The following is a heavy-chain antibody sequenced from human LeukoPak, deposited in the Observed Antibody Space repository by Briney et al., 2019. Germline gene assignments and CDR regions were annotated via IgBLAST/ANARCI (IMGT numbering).Heavy chain of an antibody. CDR2: INPNSGGT. V-gene: IGHV1-2*04. J-gene: IGHJ3*02. CDR1: GYTFTGYY. CDR3: AREGYYYGSGSYYNDAFDI. D-gene: IGHD3-10*01. Sequence: ASVKVSCKASGYTFTGYYMHWVRQAPGQGLEWMGWINPNSGGTNYAQKFQGWVTMTRDTSISTAYMELSRLRSDDTAVYYCAREGYYYGSGSYYNDAFDIWGQGTMVTVSS.